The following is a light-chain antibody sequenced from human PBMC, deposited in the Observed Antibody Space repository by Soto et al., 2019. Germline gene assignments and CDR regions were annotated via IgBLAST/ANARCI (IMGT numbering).Light chain of an antibody. CDR1: SSDVGGYNY. J-gene: IGLJ3*02. Sequence: QSVLTQPASVSGSPGQSITISCTGSSSDVGGYNYVSWYQQHPGRAPKLMIYEVSNRPSGVSNRFSASKSGNTASLTISGLQAEDEVDYYCSSFTSSNTWVFGGGTKLTVL. CDR3: SSFTSSNTWV. CDR2: EVS. V-gene: IGLV2-14*01.